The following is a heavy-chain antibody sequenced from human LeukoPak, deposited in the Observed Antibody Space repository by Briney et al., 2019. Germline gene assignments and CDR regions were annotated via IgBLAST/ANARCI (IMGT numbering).Heavy chain of an antibody. CDR3: ARSRIADKNWFDP. V-gene: IGHV3-23*01. CDR1: GFTFSTYA. D-gene: IGHD6-13*01. CDR2: ISGSGDTA. J-gene: IGHJ5*02. Sequence: GGSLRLSCAASGFTFSTYAMSWVRQAPGKGLEWVSVISGSGDTAYYADSVKGRFAISRDNSKNTLFLQMNSLRAEDTAVYYCARSRIADKNWFDPWGQGTLVTVSS.